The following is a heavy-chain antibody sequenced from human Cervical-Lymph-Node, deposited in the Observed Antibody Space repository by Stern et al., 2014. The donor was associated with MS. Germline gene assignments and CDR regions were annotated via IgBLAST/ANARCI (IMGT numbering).Heavy chain of an antibody. CDR3: VKDRKGGGAGTDY. CDR2: IDWNSDNI. CDR1: GFTFDDYA. J-gene: IGHJ4*02. D-gene: IGHD6-13*01. V-gene: IGHV3-9*01. Sequence: VQLVESGGDLVQPGRSLRLSCAASGFTFDDYAMHWVRQGPGKGLEWGSGIDWNSDNIGYVDSVKGRFTISRDNAKNSLYLRMDSLRVEDTALYYCVKDRKGGGAGTDYWGQGTLVTVSS.